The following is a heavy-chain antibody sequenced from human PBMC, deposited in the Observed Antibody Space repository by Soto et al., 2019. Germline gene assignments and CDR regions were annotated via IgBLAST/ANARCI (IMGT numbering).Heavy chain of an antibody. CDR1: GGSISSGGYY. Sequence: SETLSLTCTVSGGSISSGGYYWSWIRQHPGKGLEWIGYIYYSGSTYYNPSLKSRVTISVDTSKNQFSLKLSSVTAADTAVYYCARASTVTFEYWGQGTLVTVSS. V-gene: IGHV4-31*03. CDR2: IYYSGST. J-gene: IGHJ4*02. CDR3: ARASTVTFEY. D-gene: IGHD4-17*01.